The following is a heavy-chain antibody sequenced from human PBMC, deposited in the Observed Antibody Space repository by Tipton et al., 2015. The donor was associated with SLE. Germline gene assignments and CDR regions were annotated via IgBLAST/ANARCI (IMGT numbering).Heavy chain of an antibody. Sequence: TLSLTCTVSGGSISSYYWSWIRQPPGKGLEWIGYIYYSGSTNYNPSLKSRVTISVGTSKNQFSLKLSSVTAADTAVYYCARAEGSWDAFDIWGQGTMVTVSS. CDR3: ARAEGSWDAFDI. D-gene: IGHD2-15*01. J-gene: IGHJ3*02. CDR1: GGSISSYY. CDR2: IYYSGST. V-gene: IGHV4-59*01.